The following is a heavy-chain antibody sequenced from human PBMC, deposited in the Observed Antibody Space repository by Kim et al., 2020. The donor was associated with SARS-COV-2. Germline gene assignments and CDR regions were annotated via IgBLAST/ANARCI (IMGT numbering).Heavy chain of an antibody. CDR1: GYTFTGYY. CDR3: ARAPRASRDGSNAPDY. Sequence: ASVKVSCKASGYTFTGYYMHWVRQAPGQGLEWMGWINPNSGGTNYAQKFQGRVTMTRDTSISTAYMELSRLRSDDTAVYYCARAPRASRDGSNAPDYWGQGTLVTVSS. CDR2: INPNSGGT. V-gene: IGHV1-2*02. J-gene: IGHJ4*02. D-gene: IGHD2-2*01.